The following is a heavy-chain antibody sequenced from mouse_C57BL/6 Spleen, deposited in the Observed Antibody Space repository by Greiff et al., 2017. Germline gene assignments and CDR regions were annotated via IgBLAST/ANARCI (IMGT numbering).Heavy chain of an antibody. V-gene: IGHV1-69*01. CDR1: GYTFTSYW. J-gene: IGHJ4*01. CDR2: IDPSDSYT. D-gene: IGHD2-4*01. Sequence: HVQLQQPGAELVMPGASVKLSCKASGYTFTSYWMHWVKQRPGQGLAWIGEIDPSDSYTNYNQTFKGKSTLTVDKSSSTAYMQLSSLTSEDSAVYYCARGGDYDVGGYAMDYWGQGTSVTVSS. CDR3: ARGGDYDVGGYAMDY.